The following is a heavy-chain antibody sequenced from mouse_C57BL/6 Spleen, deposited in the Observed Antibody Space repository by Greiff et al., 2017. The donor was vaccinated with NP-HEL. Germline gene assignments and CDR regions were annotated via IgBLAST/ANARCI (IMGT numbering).Heavy chain of an antibody. D-gene: IGHD1-1*01. CDR2: INPNNGGT. CDR1: GYTFTDYY. V-gene: IGHV1-26*01. Sequence: VQLQQSGPELVKPGASVKISCKASGYTFTDYYMNWVKQSHGKSLEWIGDINPNNGGTSYNQKFKGKATLTVDKSSSTAYMELRSLTSEDSAVYYCARELLRSFAYWGQGTLVTVSA. CDR3: ARELLRSFAY. J-gene: IGHJ3*01.